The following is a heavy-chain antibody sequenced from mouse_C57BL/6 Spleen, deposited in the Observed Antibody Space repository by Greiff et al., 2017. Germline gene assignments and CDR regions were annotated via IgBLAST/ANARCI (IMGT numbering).Heavy chain of an antibody. V-gene: IGHV2-6*01. Sequence: VKLMESGPGLVALSQSLSITCTVSGFSLTSYGVDWVRQSPGKGLEWLGVIWGVGSTNYNSALKSRLRISKDYFKSQVFLKMDSLQTDDTAMDYCAIIYYDNQGFAYWGQGTLVTVSA. CDR1: GFSLTSYG. CDR3: AIIYYDNQGFAY. CDR2: IWGVGST. D-gene: IGHD2-1*01. J-gene: IGHJ3*01.